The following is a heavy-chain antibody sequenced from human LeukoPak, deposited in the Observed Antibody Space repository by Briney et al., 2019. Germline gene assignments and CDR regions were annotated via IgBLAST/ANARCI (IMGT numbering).Heavy chain of an antibody. V-gene: IGHV1-46*01. D-gene: IGHD1-14*01. Sequence: RASVKVSCKASGYTFTSYYMHWVRQAPGQGLEWMGIINPSGGDTSYAQKFQGRLTMTRDTSTNTVYMELTSLRSEDTAVYYCAREVMDNLRFDYWGQGTLDPVSS. CDR1: GYTFTSYY. CDR2: INPSGGDT. J-gene: IGHJ4*02. CDR3: AREVMDNLRFDY.